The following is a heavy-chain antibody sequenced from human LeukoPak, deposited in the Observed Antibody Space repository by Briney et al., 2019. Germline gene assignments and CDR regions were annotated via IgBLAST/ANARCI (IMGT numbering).Heavy chain of an antibody. CDR1: GGSISSSSYY. J-gene: IGHJ5*02. V-gene: IGHV4-39*01. Sequence: SETLSLTRTVSGGSISSSSYYWGWIRQPPGKGLEWIGSIYYSGSTYYNPSLKSRVTISVDTSKNQFSLKLSSVTAADTAVYYWARTEGGSSSWDWVDPWGPGTLVTVS. D-gene: IGHD6-13*01. CDR2: IYYSGST. CDR3: ARTEGGSSSWDWVDP.